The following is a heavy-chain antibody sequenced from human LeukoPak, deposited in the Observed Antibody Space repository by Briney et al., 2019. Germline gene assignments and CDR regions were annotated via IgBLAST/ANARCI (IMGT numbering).Heavy chain of an antibody. CDR2: IWYDGSDK. D-gene: IGHD3-16*01. Sequence: GGSLRLSCAASGFTFSSYGMHWVRQAPGKGLEWVAVIWYDGSDKYYADSVKGRFTISRDNPNNTLYLQMHSLRAEDTAVYYCAREISRFGIWGQGTLVTVSS. V-gene: IGHV3-33*01. J-gene: IGHJ4*02. CDR1: GFTFSSYG. CDR3: AREISRFGI.